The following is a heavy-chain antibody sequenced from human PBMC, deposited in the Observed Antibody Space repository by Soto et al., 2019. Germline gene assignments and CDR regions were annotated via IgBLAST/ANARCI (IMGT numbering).Heavy chain of an antibody. D-gene: IGHD3-16*02. CDR1: GFSLTTRQVG. CDR2: IYWDNDK. J-gene: IGHJ3*02. CDR3: AHLMITYGGVIADDAFDI. Sequence: KESGPTLVEPTQTLTLTCTFSGFSLTTRQVGVGWIRQPPGQALEWLAVIYWDNDKRYSPSLERRLTVTKDTSKNQVVLTMTNMDPMDTATYYCAHLMITYGGVIADDAFDIWGQGTMVTVSS. V-gene: IGHV2-5*02.